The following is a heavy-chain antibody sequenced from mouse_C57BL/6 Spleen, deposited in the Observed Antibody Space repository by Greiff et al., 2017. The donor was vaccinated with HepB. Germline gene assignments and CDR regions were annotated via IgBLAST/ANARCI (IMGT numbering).Heavy chain of an antibody. J-gene: IGHJ4*01. CDR1: GYTFTSYW. CDR2: IDPNSGGT. D-gene: IGHD1-1*01. V-gene: IGHV1-72*01. CDR3: ARTLITTVVDAMDY. Sequence: QVQLQQSGAELVKPGASVKLSCKASGYTFTSYWMHWVKQRPGRGLEWIGRIDPNSGGTKYNEKFKSKATLTVDKPSSTAYMQLSSLTSEDSAVYYCARTLITTVVDAMDYWGQGTSVTVSS.